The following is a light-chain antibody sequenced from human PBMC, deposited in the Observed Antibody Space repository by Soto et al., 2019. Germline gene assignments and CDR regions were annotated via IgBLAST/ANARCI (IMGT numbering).Light chain of an antibody. V-gene: IGKV1-5*03. CDR1: QTISSW. CDR3: QHYNSYSEA. Sequence: IHIAQVPSPPSGPVVDRVTLTFRASQTISSWLAWYQQKPGKAPKLLIYKASTLKSGVPSRFSGSGSGTEFTLTISSLQPDDFATYYCQHYNSYSEAFGQGTKVDIK. CDR2: KAS. J-gene: IGKJ1*01.